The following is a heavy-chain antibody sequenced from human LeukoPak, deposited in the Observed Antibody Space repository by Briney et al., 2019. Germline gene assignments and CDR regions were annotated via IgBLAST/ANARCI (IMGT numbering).Heavy chain of an antibody. CDR2: ISSSGSTI. D-gene: IGHD6-13*01. V-gene: IGHV3-48*03. J-gene: IGHJ4*02. Sequence: GGSLRLSCAASGFTFSSYEMNWVRQAPGKGLEWVSYISSSGSTIYYADSVKGRFTISRDNAKNSLYLQMNSLRAEDTAVYYCAREDEYSSSWYGQGGLDYWGQGTLVTVSS. CDR3: AREDEYSSSWYGQGGLDY. CDR1: GFTFSSYE.